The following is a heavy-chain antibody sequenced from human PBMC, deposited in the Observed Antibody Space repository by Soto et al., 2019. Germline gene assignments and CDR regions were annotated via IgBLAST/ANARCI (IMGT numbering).Heavy chain of an antibody. Sequence: PSQHLSLTCAISGDSVSSNSAAWNWIRQSPSRGLEWLGRTYYRSKWYNDYAVSVKSRITINPDTSKNQFSLQLNSVTPEDTAVYYCARDQQRSIAARPYYYYYGMDVWGQGTTVTVSS. CDR2: TYYRSKWYN. D-gene: IGHD6-6*01. CDR3: ARDQQRSIAARPYYYYYGMDV. CDR1: GDSVSSNSAA. V-gene: IGHV6-1*01. J-gene: IGHJ6*02.